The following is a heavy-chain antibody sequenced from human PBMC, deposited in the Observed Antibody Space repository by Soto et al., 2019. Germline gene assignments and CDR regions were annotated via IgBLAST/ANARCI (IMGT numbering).Heavy chain of an antibody. D-gene: IGHD2-2*01. J-gene: IGHJ6*02. Sequence: QVQLVQSGAEVKKPGSSVKVSCKASGGTFSSYAISWVRQAPGQGLEWMGGIIPIFGTANYAQKFQGRVTITADESMSTAYMELSSLRSEDTAVYYCARGQCSTSCFYYGIDVWGQGTTVTVSS. CDR2: IIPIFGTA. V-gene: IGHV1-69*01. CDR3: ARGQCSTSCFYYGIDV. CDR1: GGTFSSYA.